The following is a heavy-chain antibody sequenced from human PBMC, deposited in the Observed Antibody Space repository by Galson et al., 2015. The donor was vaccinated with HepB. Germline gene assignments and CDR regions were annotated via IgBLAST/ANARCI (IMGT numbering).Heavy chain of an antibody. CDR3: AKEEGYIFGLPDY. J-gene: IGHJ4*02. V-gene: IGHV3-23*01. D-gene: IGHD3-3*02. Sequence: SLRLSCAASGFTFSGSAMSWVRQAPGKGPEWVSVISGSGGTTYYADSVKGRFTISRDNSKNTLYLQMNSQRAEDTAVYYCAKEEGYIFGLPDYWGQGVLVTVSS. CDR1: GFTFSGSA. CDR2: ISGSGGTT.